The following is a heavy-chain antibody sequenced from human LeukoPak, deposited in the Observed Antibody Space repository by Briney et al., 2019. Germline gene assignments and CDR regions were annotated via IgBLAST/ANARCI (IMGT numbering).Heavy chain of an antibody. CDR2: INHSGST. J-gene: IGHJ4*02. V-gene: IGHV4-34*01. Sequence: SETLSLTCAVYGGSFSGYYWSWIRQPPGKGLEWIGEINHSGSTNYNPSLKSRVTISVDTSKNQFSLKLSSVTAADTAVYYRARDSPVAGTGPRDYWGQGTLVTVSS. CDR1: GGSFSGYY. CDR3: ARDSPVAGTGPRDY. D-gene: IGHD6-19*01.